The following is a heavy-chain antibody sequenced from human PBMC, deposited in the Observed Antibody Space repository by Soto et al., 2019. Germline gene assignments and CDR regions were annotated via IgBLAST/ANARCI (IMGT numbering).Heavy chain of an antibody. CDR3: ARIVVVQYYFDY. V-gene: IGHV3-23*01. D-gene: IGHD3-22*01. Sequence: GGSLRLSCAASGFTFSSYAMSWVRQAPGKGLEWVSAISGSGGSTYYADSVKGRFTISRDNSKNTLYLQMNSLRAEDTAVYYCARIVVVQYYFDYWGQGTLVTVSS. J-gene: IGHJ4*02. CDR1: GFTFSSYA. CDR2: ISGSGGST.